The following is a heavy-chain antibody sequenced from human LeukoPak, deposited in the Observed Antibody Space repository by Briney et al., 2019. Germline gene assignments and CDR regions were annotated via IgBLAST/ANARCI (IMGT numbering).Heavy chain of an antibody. V-gene: IGHV1-69*13. CDR2: INPFYGTT. CDR1: GGTFNTFA. J-gene: IGHJ4*02. CDR3: ARGPPPDFDY. Sequence: SVKVSCKASGGTFNTFAISWVRQAPGQGLEWMGGINPFYGTTNFAQKFQGRLTITSDESTNTPYMELSSLRSEDTAVYYCARGPPPDFDYWGRGTLVTVSS.